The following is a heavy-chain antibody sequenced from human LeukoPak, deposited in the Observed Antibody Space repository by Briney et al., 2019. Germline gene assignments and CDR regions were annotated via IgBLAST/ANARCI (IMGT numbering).Heavy chain of an antibody. CDR3: ASQPKLLWFGVAWT. D-gene: IGHD3-10*01. CDR2: ISSSGSTI. CDR1: GFTFSDYY. Sequence: GGSLRLSCVASGFTFSDYYMSWIRQAPGKGLEWVSYISSSGSTIYYAGSVKGRFTISRDNAKNSLYLQMNSLRAEDTAVYYCASQPKLLWFGVAWTWGQGTLVTVSS. V-gene: IGHV3-11*01. J-gene: IGHJ4*02.